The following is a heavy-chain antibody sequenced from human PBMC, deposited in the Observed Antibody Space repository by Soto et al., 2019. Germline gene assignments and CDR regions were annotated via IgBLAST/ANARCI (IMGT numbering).Heavy chain of an antibody. CDR1: GYSFASDY. CDR2: INPSGGST. Sequence: ASVKVSCKASGYSFASDYMHWVRQAPGQGLEWMGIINPSGGSTSYAQKFQGRVTMTRDTSTSTVYMELSSLRSEDTAVYYCARDPGRSWFVEGNYYDYWGKETLVTVSA. V-gene: IGHV1-46*01. D-gene: IGHD6-13*01. CDR3: ARDPGRSWFVEGNYYDY. J-gene: IGHJ4*02.